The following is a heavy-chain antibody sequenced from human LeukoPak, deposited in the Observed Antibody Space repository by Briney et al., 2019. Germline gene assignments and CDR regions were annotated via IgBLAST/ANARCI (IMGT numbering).Heavy chain of an antibody. D-gene: IGHD6-6*01. CDR1: GFTFSSYS. CDR3: ASSLGIAARPGY. V-gene: IGHV3-48*04. Sequence: GGSLRLSCAASGFTFSSYSMNWVRQAPGKGLEWVSYISSSSSTIYYADSVKGRFTISGDNAKNSLYLQMNSLRAEDTAVYYCASSLGIAARPGYWGQGTLVTVSS. J-gene: IGHJ4*02. CDR2: ISSSSSTI.